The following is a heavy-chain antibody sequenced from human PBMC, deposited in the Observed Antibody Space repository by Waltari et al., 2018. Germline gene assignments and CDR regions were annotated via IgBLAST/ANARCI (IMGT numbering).Heavy chain of an antibody. Sequence: EVQLVESGGGLVQPGGSLSLSCAASGFTFSSYWMQWVRQAPGKGLGRVSLIKSDGSSTSYADSVKGRFTISRDNAKNTLYLQMNSLRAEDTAVYYCARGGNSSGWLGVDYWGQGTLVTVSS. CDR2: IKSDGSST. V-gene: IGHV3-74*01. J-gene: IGHJ4*02. CDR3: ARGGNSSGWLGVDY. D-gene: IGHD6-19*01. CDR1: GFTFSSYW.